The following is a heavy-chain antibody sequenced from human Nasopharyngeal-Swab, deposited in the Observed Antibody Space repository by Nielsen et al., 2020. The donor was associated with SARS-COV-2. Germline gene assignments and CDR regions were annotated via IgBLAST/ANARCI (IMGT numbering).Heavy chain of an antibody. CDR2: ISYDGSNK. CDR1: GFTFSRYT. CDR3: ASTPLGSSGYYYAFHY. Sequence: GESLEISCAASGFTFSRYTMHWVRQAPGKGLEWVAVISYDGSNKYYADSVKGRFTISRDISKNTLYLQMNSLRAEDTAVFYCASTPLGSSGYYYAFHYWGRGTLVTVSS. J-gene: IGHJ4*02. V-gene: IGHV3-30-3*01. D-gene: IGHD3-22*01.